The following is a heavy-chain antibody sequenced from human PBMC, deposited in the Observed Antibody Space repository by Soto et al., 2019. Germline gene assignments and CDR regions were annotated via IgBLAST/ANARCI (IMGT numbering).Heavy chain of an antibody. V-gene: IGHV3-74*01. J-gene: IGHJ4*02. CDR1: GFTFRSHR. Sequence: EVQLVESGGGLVQPGGSLRVSCAASGFTFRSHRIHWVRQAPGKGLEWVSRIDTDGGGTSYADSVKGRFTISTDNAEXXXXXXXXXXXXXXXXXXXXXXXXXVWGQGTLVTVSS. CDR2: IDTDGGGT. CDR3: XXXXXV.